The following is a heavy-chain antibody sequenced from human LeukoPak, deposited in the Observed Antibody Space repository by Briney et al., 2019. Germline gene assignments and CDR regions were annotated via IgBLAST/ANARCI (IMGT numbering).Heavy chain of an antibody. J-gene: IGHJ4*02. CDR3: ARVIMDSGGNLDY. V-gene: IGHV1-18*01. D-gene: IGHD2-8*01. Sequence: ASVKVSCKASGGTFSSYAISWVRQAPGQGLEWMGWISAYNGNTNYAQKLQGRVTMTTDTSTSTVYMELRSLRSDDTAVYYCARVIMDSGGNLDYWGQGTLVTVSS. CDR1: GGTFSSYA. CDR2: ISAYNGNT.